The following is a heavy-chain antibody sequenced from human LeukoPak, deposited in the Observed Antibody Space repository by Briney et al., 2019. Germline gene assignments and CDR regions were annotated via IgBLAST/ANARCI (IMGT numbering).Heavy chain of an antibody. CDR2: IYYSGST. D-gene: IGHD4-17*01. CDR1: GGSISSYH. V-gene: IGHV4-59*01. Sequence: PSETLSLTCTVSGGSISSYHWSWIRQPPGKGLEWIGYIYYSGSTNYNPSLKSRLTISVDTSKNQFSLDLRSVTAADTAVYYCARRTVTTEYFDFWGQGTLVTVSS. CDR3: ARRTVTTEYFDF. J-gene: IGHJ4*02.